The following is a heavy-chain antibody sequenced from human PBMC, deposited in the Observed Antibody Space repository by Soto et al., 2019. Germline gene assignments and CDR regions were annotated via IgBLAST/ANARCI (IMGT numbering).Heavy chain of an antibody. CDR1: GGSISSSNW. CDR2: IYHSGST. CDR3: ARSRRREYYYDSSGLWWFDP. D-gene: IGHD3-22*01. J-gene: IGHJ5*02. V-gene: IGHV4-4*02. Sequence: PSETLSLTCAVSGGSISSSNWWSWVRQPPGKGLEWIGEIYHSGSTNYNPSLKSRVTISVDKSKNQFSLKLSSVTAADTAVYYCARSRRREYYYDSSGLWWFDPWGQGTLVTVSS.